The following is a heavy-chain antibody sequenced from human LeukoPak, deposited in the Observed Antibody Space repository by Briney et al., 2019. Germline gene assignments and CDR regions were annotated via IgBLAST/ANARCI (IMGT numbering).Heavy chain of an antibody. D-gene: IGHD5-24*01. CDR2: LNADGNSI. V-gene: IGHV3-74*01. CDR1: GFTFSNYW. CDR3: AKDDAWLQYGD. J-gene: IGHJ4*02. Sequence: GGSLRLSCAASGFTFSNYWMHWVRQAPGKGLVWVSRLNADGNSITYADSVRGRFTISRDNSKGTVYLQMNSLRPEDTAVYYCAKDDAWLQYGDWGRGTLVTVSS.